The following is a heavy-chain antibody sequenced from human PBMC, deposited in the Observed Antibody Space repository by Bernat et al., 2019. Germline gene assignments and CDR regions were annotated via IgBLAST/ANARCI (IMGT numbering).Heavy chain of an antibody. CDR1: GFTFLSYA. D-gene: IGHD3-22*01. CDR3: LIGDYYYHDSSAYLDH. Sequence: EVQLLESGGGLVQPGGYLSLPCAASGFTFLSYAMSWVRQAPGQGLEWVSAMSGSGIETYYTDSVKGRFTISRDKSKATLYMQMNSLRAEDTAVYFCLIGDYYYHDSSAYLDHWGQGTLVTVSS. CDR2: MSGSGIET. V-gene: IGHV3-23*01. J-gene: IGHJ4*02.